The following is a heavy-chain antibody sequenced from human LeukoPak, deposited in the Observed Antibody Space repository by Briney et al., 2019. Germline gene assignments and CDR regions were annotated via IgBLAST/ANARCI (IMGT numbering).Heavy chain of an antibody. CDR1: GFIDNSYA. CDR3: ARDRAEGKTWVEFDP. Sequence: PGGSLRLSCAASGFIDNSYAMSWVRQPPGKGLAWVSLIYIDGVTQYADSAKGRFTISRDNSKNTLYLQMNSLRDEDTAVYFCARDRAEGKTWVEFDPWGQGTLVTVSS. J-gene: IGHJ5*02. V-gene: IGHV3-66*02. CDR2: IYIDGVT.